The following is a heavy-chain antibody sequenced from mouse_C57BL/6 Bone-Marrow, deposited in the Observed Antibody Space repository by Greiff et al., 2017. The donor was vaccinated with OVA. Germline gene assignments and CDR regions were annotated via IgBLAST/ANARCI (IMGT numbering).Heavy chain of an antibody. V-gene: IGHV1-15*01. D-gene: IGHD2-5*01. CDR1: GYTFTDYE. J-gene: IGHJ2*01. CDR2: IDPETGGT. Sequence: VKLVESGAELVRPGASVTLSCKASGYTFTDYEMHWVKQTPVHGLEWIGAIDPETGGTAYNQKFKGKALLTADKSSSTAYMELRSLTSEDSAVYYCTRSYSNYGDFGYWGRGTALTVSS. CDR3: TRSYSNYGDFGY.